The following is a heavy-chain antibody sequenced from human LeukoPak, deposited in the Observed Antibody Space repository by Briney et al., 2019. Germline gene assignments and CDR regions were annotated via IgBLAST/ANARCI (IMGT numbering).Heavy chain of an antibody. CDR2: ISSSSSYI. CDR3: ARGDYGDYDY. D-gene: IGHD4-17*01. V-gene: IGHV3-21*01. Sequence: PGGSLRLSCAASGFTFSSYGMNWVRQAPGKGLEWVSSISSSSSYIYYAGSVKGRFTISRDNAKNSLYLQMNSLRAEDTAVYYCARGDYGDYDYWGQGTLVTVSS. J-gene: IGHJ4*02. CDR1: GFTFSSYG.